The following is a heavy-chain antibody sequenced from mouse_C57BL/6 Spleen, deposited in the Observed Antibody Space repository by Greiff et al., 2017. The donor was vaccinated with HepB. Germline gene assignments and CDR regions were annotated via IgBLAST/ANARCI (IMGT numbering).Heavy chain of an antibody. V-gene: IGHV5-16*01. CDR3: ARGGIYYGNYDYAMDY. D-gene: IGHD2-1*01. CDR2: INYDGSST. Sequence: EVMLVESEGGLVQPGSSMKLSCTASGFTFSDYYMAWVRQVPEKGLEWVANINYDGSSTYYLDSLKSRFIISRDNAKNILYLQMSSLKSEDTATYYCARGGIYYGNYDYAMDYWGQGTSVTVSS. CDR1: GFTFSDYY. J-gene: IGHJ4*01.